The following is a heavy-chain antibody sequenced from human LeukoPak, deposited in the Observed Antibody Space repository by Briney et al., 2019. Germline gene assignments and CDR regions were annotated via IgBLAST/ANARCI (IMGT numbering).Heavy chain of an antibody. CDR1: GFTFSSYG. J-gene: IGHJ4*02. V-gene: IGHV3-30*02. D-gene: IGHD1-20*01. CDR2: ILYDGSNK. Sequence: GSLRLSFAAPGFTFSSYGMHWVRQAPGKGLGWVAFILYDGSNKYYADSVKGRFNISRDNSKNTLYLQMNSLRAEDTAVYYCAKSNWNDEADYWGQGTLVTVSS. CDR3: AKSNWNDEADY.